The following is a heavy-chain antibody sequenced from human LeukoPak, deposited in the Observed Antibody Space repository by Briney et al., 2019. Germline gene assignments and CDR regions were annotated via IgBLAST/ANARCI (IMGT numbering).Heavy chain of an antibody. CDR3: ARGPGHSSRWSGYFQH. CDR2: ISYDGSNK. V-gene: IGHV3-30-3*01. CDR1: GFTFSSYA. D-gene: IGHD6-13*01. Sequence: GGSLRLSCAASGFTFSSYAMHWVRQAPGKGLEWVAVISYDGSNKYYADSVKGRFTISRDNSKNTLYLQMNSLRAEDTAVYYCARGPGHSSRWSGYFQHWGQGTLVTVSS. J-gene: IGHJ1*01.